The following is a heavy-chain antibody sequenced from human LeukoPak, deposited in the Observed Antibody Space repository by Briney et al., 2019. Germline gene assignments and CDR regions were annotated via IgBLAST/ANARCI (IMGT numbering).Heavy chain of an antibody. J-gene: IGHJ4*02. V-gene: IGHV4-38-2*02. CDR3: ARRSYYDSTRFDY. Sequence: SETLSLTCTVSGYSISSGYYWGWIRQPPGKGLEWTGSIDHSGSTNYNPSLKSRVTISVDTSKNQFSLKLSSVTAADTAVYYCARRSYYDSTRFDYWGQGTLVTVSS. CDR1: GYSISSGYY. CDR2: IDHSGST. D-gene: IGHD3-22*01.